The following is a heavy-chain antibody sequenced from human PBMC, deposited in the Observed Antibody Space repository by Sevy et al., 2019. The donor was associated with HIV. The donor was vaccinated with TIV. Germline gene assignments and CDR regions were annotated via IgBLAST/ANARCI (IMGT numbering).Heavy chain of an antibody. Sequence: ASVKVSCKASGYTFTGYYMHWVRQAPGQGLEWMGRINPNSGGTNDAQKFQGRVTMTRDTSISTAYMELSRLRSDDTAVDYCAREQYDFWSGPMGDDAFDIWGQGTMVTVSS. CDR3: AREQYDFWSGPMGDDAFDI. V-gene: IGHV1-2*06. CDR2: INPNSGGT. D-gene: IGHD3-3*01. CDR1: GYTFTGYY. J-gene: IGHJ3*02.